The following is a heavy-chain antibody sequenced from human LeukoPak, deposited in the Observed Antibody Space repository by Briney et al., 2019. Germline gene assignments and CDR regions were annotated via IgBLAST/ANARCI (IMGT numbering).Heavy chain of an antibody. Sequence: PGGSLRLSCAASGFTFSNFWINWDRQALGKGLEWVANIKPDGSQTFYLDSVKGRLTVSRDNAKHSAYLQMNSLGAEYTAVYYCFGSGSYSKWDQGTLVTVSS. V-gene: IGHV3-7*01. D-gene: IGHD3-10*01. CDR3: FGSGSYSK. J-gene: IGHJ4*02. CDR1: GFTFSNFW. CDR2: IKPDGSQT.